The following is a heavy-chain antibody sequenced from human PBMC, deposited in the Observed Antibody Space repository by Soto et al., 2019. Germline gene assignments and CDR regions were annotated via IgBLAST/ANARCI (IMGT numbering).Heavy chain of an antibody. Sequence: ASETLSLTCTVSRVSIISHYWIWIRQSPGKGLEYIGYISYSGSTNYNPSLKSRLTISVDTSKNQFSLKLTSVTAADTAVYYCARDKITGLFDYWGQGTLVTVSS. D-gene: IGHD2-8*02. CDR3: ARDKITGLFDY. V-gene: IGHV4-59*11. CDR2: ISYSGST. CDR1: RVSIISHY. J-gene: IGHJ4*02.